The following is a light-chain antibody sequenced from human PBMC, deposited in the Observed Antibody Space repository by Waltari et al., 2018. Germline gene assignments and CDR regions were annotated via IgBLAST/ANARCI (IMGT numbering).Light chain of an antibody. V-gene: IGKV4-1*01. Sequence: DIVMTQSPDSLAVSLCDRATIICQSSQSVLSNSNRKTYIAWYQQKPGQTPRLLINWASTRASGVPDRFSGSGSGTDFTLTISSLQPEDFATYYCQQSTSIPLTFGGGTKVDIK. CDR2: WAS. CDR1: QSVLSNSNRKTY. CDR3: QQSTSIPLT. J-gene: IGKJ4*01.